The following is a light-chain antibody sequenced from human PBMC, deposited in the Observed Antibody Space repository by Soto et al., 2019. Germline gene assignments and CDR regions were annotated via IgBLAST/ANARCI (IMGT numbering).Light chain of an antibody. V-gene: IGKV3-15*01. Sequence: EIMMTQSPATLSVSPGERATLSCRASQSVRNNLAWYQRKPGQAPRLLIYYASTRATGIPARFSGSGSGTEFTLTISSLQSEDFALYYCQQYNNWPPITFGQGTRLEIK. CDR1: QSVRNN. J-gene: IGKJ5*01. CDR3: QQYNNWPPIT. CDR2: YAS.